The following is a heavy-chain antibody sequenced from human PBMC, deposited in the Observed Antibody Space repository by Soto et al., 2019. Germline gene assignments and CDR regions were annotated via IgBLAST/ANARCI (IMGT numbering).Heavy chain of an antibody. CDR1: GFTFSSYG. Sequence: VQLVESGGGVVQPGRSLRLSCAASGFTFSSYGMHWVRQAPGKGLEWVAVISYDGSNKYYADSVKGRFTISRDNSKNTLYLQMNSLRAEDTAVYYCAKDWGGSYYYGMDVWGQGTTVTVSS. V-gene: IGHV3-30*18. J-gene: IGHJ6*02. D-gene: IGHD2-21*01. CDR2: ISYDGSNK. CDR3: AKDWGGSYYYGMDV.